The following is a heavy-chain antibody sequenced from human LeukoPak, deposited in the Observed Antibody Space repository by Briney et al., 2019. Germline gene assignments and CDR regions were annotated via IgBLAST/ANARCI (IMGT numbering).Heavy chain of an antibody. V-gene: IGHV3-7*01. D-gene: IGHD3-10*01. CDR2: IKQDGSEK. CDR1: GFTFSSYW. CDR3: ARDSGVRGVIYYYYGMDV. J-gene: IGHJ6*02. Sequence: GGSLRLSCAASGFTFSSYWMSWVRQAPGKGLEWVANIKQDGSEKYYVDSVKGRSTISRDDAKNSLYLQMNRLRADATAVYYCARDSGVRGVIYYYYGMDVWAQGTTVNVSS.